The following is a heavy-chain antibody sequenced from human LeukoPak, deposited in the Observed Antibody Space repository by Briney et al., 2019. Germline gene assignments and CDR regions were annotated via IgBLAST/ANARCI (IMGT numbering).Heavy chain of an antibody. CDR2: IYHSGST. D-gene: IGHD4-17*01. CDR1: GYSISSGYY. Sequence: SETLSLTCTVSGYSISSGYYWGWIRQPPGKGLEWIGSIYHSGSTYYNPSLKSRVTISVDTSKNQFSLKLSPVTAADTAVYYCASLRLNSFDYWGQGTLVTVSS. V-gene: IGHV4-38-2*02. J-gene: IGHJ4*02. CDR3: ASLRLNSFDY.